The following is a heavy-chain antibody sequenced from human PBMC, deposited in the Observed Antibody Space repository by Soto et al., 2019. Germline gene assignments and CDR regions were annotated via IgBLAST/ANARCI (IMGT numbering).Heavy chain of an antibody. Sequence: GESLKISCKGSGYSFTTYWIGWVRQMPGKGLEWMGIIYPGDSDTRYSPSFQGQVTISADKSISTAYLQWSSLKASDTAMYYCARQETYYYDSSGYSPNAFDIWGQGTMVTVSS. J-gene: IGHJ3*02. CDR1: GYSFTTYW. CDR2: IYPGDSDT. CDR3: ARQETYYYDSSGYSPNAFDI. D-gene: IGHD3-22*01. V-gene: IGHV5-51*01.